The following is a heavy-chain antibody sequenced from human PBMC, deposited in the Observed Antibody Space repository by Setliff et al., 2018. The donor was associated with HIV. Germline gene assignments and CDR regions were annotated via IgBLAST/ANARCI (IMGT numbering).Heavy chain of an antibody. J-gene: IGHJ3*02. Sequence: ASVKVSCKVSGYTLTELSMHWVRQAPGKGLEWMGGFDPEDGETIYAQKFQGRVTMTTDTSTSTAYMELRSLRSDDTAVYYCAREPRYYHTSGTDAFDIWGQGTMVTVSS. CDR3: AREPRYYHTSGTDAFDI. CDR2: FDPEDGET. CDR1: GYTLTELS. D-gene: IGHD3-22*01. V-gene: IGHV1-24*01.